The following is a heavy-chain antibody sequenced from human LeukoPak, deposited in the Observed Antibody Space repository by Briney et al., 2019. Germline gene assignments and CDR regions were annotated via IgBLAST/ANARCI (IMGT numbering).Heavy chain of an antibody. CDR3: ARAPRGESDAASGFYGVDV. Sequence: SETLSLTCTVSGGSISTYYWTWIRQPPGKGLEWIGFSHYSGSTNYNPSLKSRVTISVDTSTNQFSLKLNSVTAADTAIYYCARAPRGESDAASGFYGVDVWGQGTTVTLSS. CDR1: GGSISTYY. V-gene: IGHV4-59*01. D-gene: IGHD3-22*01. CDR2: SHYSGST. J-gene: IGHJ6*02.